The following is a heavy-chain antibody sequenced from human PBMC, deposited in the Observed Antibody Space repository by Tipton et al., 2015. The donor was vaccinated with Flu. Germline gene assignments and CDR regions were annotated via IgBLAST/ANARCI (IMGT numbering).Heavy chain of an antibody. V-gene: IGHV5-51*03. J-gene: IGHJ4*02. CDR3: ARRKGDGFNYDIFDY. Sequence: VQLVQSGAEVKKPGESLKISCKGSGYTFSSYWVAWVRQMPGKGLEWMGIIYPGDSNTNRYSPSFQGQVTISVDMSVDTAYLQWSSLKASDTAMYYCARRKGDGFNYDIFDYWGQGTLVTVSS. CDR2: IYPGDSNTN. D-gene: IGHD5-24*01. CDR1: GYTFSSYW.